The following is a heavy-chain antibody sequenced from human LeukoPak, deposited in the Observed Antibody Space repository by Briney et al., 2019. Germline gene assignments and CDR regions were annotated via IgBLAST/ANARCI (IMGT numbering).Heavy chain of an antibody. CDR2: IYYSGST. D-gene: IGHD3-10*01. V-gene: IGHV4-30-4*08. CDR1: GGSIRSGDYE. J-gene: IGHJ3*02. CDR3: ARSDAWDGSGSYDI. Sequence: PSQTLSLTCTVSGGSIRSGDYEWSWIRQPPGKGLEWIGYIYYSGSTYYNPSLKSRVTISVDTSKNQFSLKLSSVTAADTAVYYCARSDAWDGSGSYDIWGQGTMVTVSS.